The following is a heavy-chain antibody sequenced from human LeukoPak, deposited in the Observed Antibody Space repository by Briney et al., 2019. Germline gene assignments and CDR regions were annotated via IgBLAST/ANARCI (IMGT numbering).Heavy chain of an antibody. CDR2: ISWNSGSI. J-gene: IGHJ4*02. V-gene: IGHV3-9*01. CDR1: GLTFDDYA. Sequence: GGSLRLSCAASGLTFDDYAMHWVRQAPGKGLEWVSGISWNSGSIGYADSVRGRFTISRDNAKNSLYLQMNSLRAEDTALYYCAKDMTYGDYSGYWGQGTLVTVSS. D-gene: IGHD4-17*01. CDR3: AKDMTYGDYSGY.